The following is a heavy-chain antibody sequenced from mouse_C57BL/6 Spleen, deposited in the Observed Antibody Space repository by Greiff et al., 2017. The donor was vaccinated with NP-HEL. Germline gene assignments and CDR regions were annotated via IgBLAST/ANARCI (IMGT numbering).Heavy chain of an antibody. CDR1: GYAFSSSW. V-gene: IGHV1-82*01. Sequence: VKLMESGPELVKPGASVKISCKASGYAFSSSWMNWVKQRPGKGLEWIGRIYPGDGDTNYNGKFKGQATLTADKSSSTAYMQLSSLTSEDSAVYFCARSLYYGSAWFAYWGQGTLVTVSA. CDR3: ARSLYYGSAWFAY. J-gene: IGHJ3*01. D-gene: IGHD1-1*01. CDR2: IYPGDGDT.